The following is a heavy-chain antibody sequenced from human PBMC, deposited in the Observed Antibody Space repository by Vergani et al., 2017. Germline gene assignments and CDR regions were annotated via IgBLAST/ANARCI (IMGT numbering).Heavy chain of an antibody. CDR1: RYTFSNYY. V-gene: IGHV1-46*03. CDR3: ARGDYGILTGYRY. CDR2: INPSGGHT. D-gene: IGHD3-9*01. Sequence: QVPVVQSGAEVKKSGASVKVSCKTSRYTFSNYYMHWVRQAPGQGLEWMGIINPSGGHTNYAQKFQGRVTMTRDTSTSTVYMELSSLRSEDTAIYYCARGDYGILTGYRYWGQGTLVTVSA. J-gene: IGHJ4*02.